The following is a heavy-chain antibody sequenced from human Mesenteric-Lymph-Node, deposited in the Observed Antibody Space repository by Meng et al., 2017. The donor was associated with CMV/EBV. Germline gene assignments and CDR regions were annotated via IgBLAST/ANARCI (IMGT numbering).Heavy chain of an antibody. Sequence: GSLRLSCAVSGVSISSTTYYWGWIRQPPGKGLEWIGGIYSGGTTYYNPSLQSRVTISTDTPKNQFSLKLNSATAADTAVYFCARDPSANWADYWGQGTLVTVSS. V-gene: IGHV4-39*07. D-gene: IGHD7-27*01. J-gene: IGHJ4*02. CDR1: GVSISSTTYY. CDR3: ARDPSANWADY. CDR2: IYSGGTT.